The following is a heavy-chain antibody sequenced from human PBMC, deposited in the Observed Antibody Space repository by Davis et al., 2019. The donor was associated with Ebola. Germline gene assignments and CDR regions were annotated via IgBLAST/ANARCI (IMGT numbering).Heavy chain of an antibody. Sequence: GGSLRLSCAASGFTFSSYGMHWVRQAPGKGLEWVAVISYDGSNKYYADSVKGRFTISRDKSKNTLYLQMNSLRAEDTAVYYCAKDLGYCSGGSCFLYYYYGMDVWGKGTTVTVSS. CDR1: GFTFSSYG. V-gene: IGHV3-30*18. CDR3: AKDLGYCSGGSCFLYYYYGMDV. CDR2: ISYDGSNK. D-gene: IGHD2-15*01. J-gene: IGHJ6*04.